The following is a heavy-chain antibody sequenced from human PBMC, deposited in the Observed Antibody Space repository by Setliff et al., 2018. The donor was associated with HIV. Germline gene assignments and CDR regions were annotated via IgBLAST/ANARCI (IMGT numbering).Heavy chain of an antibody. Sequence: KASETLSLTCNVSGGSISSGSHYWSWIRQPAGKGLEWIGHIYTGGNANYNPSLQSRVTISVDTSKNQFSRMLGSMTAADTAVYYCARAGGVVTTFVAFDIWGQGTMVTVSS. J-gene: IGHJ3*02. CDR1: GGSISSGSHY. V-gene: IGHV4-61*09. CDR2: IYTGGNA. D-gene: IGHD4-4*01. CDR3: ARAGGVVTTFVAFDI.